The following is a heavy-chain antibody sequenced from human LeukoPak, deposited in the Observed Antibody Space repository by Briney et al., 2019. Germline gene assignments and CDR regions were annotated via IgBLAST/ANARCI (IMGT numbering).Heavy chain of an antibody. D-gene: IGHD3-3*01. Sequence: PGGSLRLSCAASGFTFSDYYMSWIRQAPGKGLEWVSYISSSGSTIYYADSVKGRFTISRDNAKNSLYLQMNSLRAEDTAVYYCARDGYYAFWSGYYSHYYYYMDVWGKGTTVTVSS. CDR3: ARDGYYAFWSGYYSHYYYYMDV. J-gene: IGHJ6*03. V-gene: IGHV3-11*04. CDR2: ISSSGSTI. CDR1: GFTFSDYY.